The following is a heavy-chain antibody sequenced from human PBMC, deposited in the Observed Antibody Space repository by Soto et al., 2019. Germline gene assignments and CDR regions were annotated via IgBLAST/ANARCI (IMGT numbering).Heavy chain of an antibody. V-gene: IGHV4-4*02. CDR3: ARAHNDYGPNWFDP. Sequence: SETLSLTCAVSGGSISSSNWWSWVRQPPGKGLEWIGEIYHSGSTNYNPSLKSRVTISVDKSKNQFSLKLSSVTAADTAVYYCARAHNDYGPNWFDPWGQGTLVTVSS. CDR1: GGSISSSNW. CDR2: IYHSGST. D-gene: IGHD4-17*01. J-gene: IGHJ5*02.